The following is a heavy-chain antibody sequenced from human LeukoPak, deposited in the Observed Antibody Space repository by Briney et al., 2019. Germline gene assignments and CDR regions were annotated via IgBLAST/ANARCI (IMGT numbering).Heavy chain of an antibody. CDR3: ARATDVYSFDY. Sequence: TSSQTLSLTCTVSGGSISSGDYYWSWIRQPPGKGLEWIGYIYYSGRTYYNPSLKSRVTISVDTSKNQFSLKLSSVTAADTAVYYWARATDVYSFDYWGQGTLVTVSS. J-gene: IGHJ4*02. V-gene: IGHV4-30-4*01. CDR2: IYYSGRT. CDR1: GGSISSGDYY.